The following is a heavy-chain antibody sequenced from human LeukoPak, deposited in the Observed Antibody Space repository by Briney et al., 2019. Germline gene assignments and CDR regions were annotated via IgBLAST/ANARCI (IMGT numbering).Heavy chain of an antibody. Sequence: ASVKVSCKASGYNFNDYYIYWVRQAPGHGLESMGYIHPDGGSTNYAQKFQGRVTMTSDMSTNTVYMVLRSLRSEDTAMYYCARAFNSIQPLDYWGQGTLVTVSS. CDR3: ARAFNSIQPLDY. J-gene: IGHJ4*02. CDR1: GYNFNDYY. D-gene: IGHD4-11*01. CDR2: IHPDGGST. V-gene: IGHV1-46*02.